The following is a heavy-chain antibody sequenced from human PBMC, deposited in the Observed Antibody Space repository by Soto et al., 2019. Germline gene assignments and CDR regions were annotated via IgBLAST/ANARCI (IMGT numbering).Heavy chain of an antibody. CDR2: IIPIFGTA. CDR3: ARDRFYDSSGRGIFDY. J-gene: IGHJ4*02. CDR1: GGTFSSYA. V-gene: IGHV1-69*13. D-gene: IGHD3-22*01. Sequence: SVKVSCKASGGTFSSYAISWVRQAPGQGLEWMGGIIPIFGTANYAQKFQGRVTITADESTSTAYMELNSLRAEDTAVYYCARDRFYDSSGRGIFDYWGQGTLVTVSS.